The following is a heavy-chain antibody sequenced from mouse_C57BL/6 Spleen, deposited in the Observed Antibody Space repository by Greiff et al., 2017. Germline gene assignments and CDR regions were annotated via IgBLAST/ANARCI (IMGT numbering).Heavy chain of an antibody. CDR3: ATGTVVATSAWFAY. CDR2: IDPENGDT. D-gene: IGHD1-1*01. J-gene: IGHJ3*01. Sequence: EVMLVESGAELVRPGASVKLSCTASGFNIKDDYMHWVKQRPEQGLEWIGWIDPENGDTEYASKFQGKATITADTSSNTAYLQLSSLTSEDTALYYCATGTVVATSAWFAYWGQGTLVTVSA. CDR1: GFNIKDDY. V-gene: IGHV14-4*01.